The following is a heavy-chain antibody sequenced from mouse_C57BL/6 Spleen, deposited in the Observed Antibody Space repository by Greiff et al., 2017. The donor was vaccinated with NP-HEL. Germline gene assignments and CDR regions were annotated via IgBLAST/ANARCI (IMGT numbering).Heavy chain of an antibody. J-gene: IGHJ4*01. CDR2: INPSTGGT. CDR3: ARGDGNYGGYAMDY. Sequence: VQLKESGPELVKPGASVKISCKASGYSFTGYYMNWVKQSPEKSLEWIGEINPSTGGTTYNQKFRAKATLTVDKSSSTAYMQLKSLTSEDSAVYYCARGDGNYGGYAMDYWGQGTSVTVSS. D-gene: IGHD2-1*01. CDR1: GYSFTGYY. V-gene: IGHV1-42*01.